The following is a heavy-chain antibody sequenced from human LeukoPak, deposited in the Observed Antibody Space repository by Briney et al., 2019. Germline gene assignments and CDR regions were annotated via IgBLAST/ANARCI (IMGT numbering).Heavy chain of an antibody. J-gene: IGHJ4*02. CDR1: GFTFNNYA. D-gene: IGHD3-22*01. Sequence: GGSLRLSCAASGFTFNNYAMGWVRQAPGKGLEWVSAISGSGGSTAYADSVKGRFAISRDNSKDTLYLQMSSLRAEDTAIYYCAKDVVFYDSSGYDYWGQGTLATVSS. CDR2: ISGSGGST. V-gene: IGHV3-23*01. CDR3: AKDVVFYDSSGYDY.